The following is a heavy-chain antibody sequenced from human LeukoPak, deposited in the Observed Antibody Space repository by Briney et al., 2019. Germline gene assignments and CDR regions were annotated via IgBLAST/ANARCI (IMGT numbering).Heavy chain of an antibody. J-gene: IGHJ4*02. CDR1: GGSISGYY. V-gene: IGHV4-59*01. CDR2: IYYSGST. CDR3: ARTKAGSYYNVGFDY. Sequence: SETLSLTCTVSGGSISGYYWSWIRQPPGKGLEWIGCIYYSGSTNYNPSLKSRVTMSVDTSKNQFSLKLSSVTAADTAVYYCARTKAGSYYNVGFDYWGQGTLVTVSS. D-gene: IGHD3-10*01.